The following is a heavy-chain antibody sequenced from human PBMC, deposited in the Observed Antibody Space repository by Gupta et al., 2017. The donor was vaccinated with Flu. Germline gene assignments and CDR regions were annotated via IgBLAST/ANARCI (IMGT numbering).Heavy chain of an antibody. Sequence: GFIFSNYGMNWVRQAPGKGLEWIDYIISSGALTYYADSVRGRFTISRDNADNSLYLEMNSLRPDDTAVYFCARGLGGRFDPWGQGTLVSVSS. CDR1: GFIFSNYG. CDR2: IISSGALT. J-gene: IGHJ5*02. D-gene: IGHD1-26*01. V-gene: IGHV3-21*05. CDR3: ARGLGGRFDP.